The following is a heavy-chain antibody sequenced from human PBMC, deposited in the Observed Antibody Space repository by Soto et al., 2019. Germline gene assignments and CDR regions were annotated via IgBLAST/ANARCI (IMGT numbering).Heavy chain of an antibody. D-gene: IGHD3-10*01. CDR1: GGPISSYY. CDR2: IYYSGST. V-gene: IGHV4-59*08. CDR3: ARHRDRIFDY. J-gene: IGHJ4*02. Sequence: SETLSLTCTVSGGPISSYYWSWIRQPPGKGLEWIGYIYYSGSTNYNPSLKSRVTISVDTSKNQFSLKLSSVTAADTAVYYCARHRDRIFDYWGQGTLVTVSS.